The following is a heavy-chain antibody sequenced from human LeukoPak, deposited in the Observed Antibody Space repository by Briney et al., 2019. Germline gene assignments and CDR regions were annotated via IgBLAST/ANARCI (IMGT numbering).Heavy chain of an antibody. V-gene: IGHV3-23*01. J-gene: IGHJ6*02. CDR2: ISGSGDKT. Sequence: GGSLRLSCAASGFTFSSYVMRWVRQAPGKGLEWVSAISGSGDKTYHADSVKGRLTVSRDNSKNTLYLQLNSPRADDTAVYFCVKGGDGVKYGMDVWGQGTTVTVSS. D-gene: IGHD2-8*01. CDR1: GFTFSSYV. CDR3: VKGGDGVKYGMDV.